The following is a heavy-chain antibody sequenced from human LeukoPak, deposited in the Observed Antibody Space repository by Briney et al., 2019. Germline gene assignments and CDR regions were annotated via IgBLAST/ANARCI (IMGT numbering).Heavy chain of an antibody. CDR1: GFTFSRYW. Sequence: GGSLRLSCTASGFTFSRYWMSWVRQFPGKGPEFVANIKEDGSEKSYVDFVKGRFTISRENVKNSVSLQMNSLRVEDTAVYYCARDPGYSESDVWGQGIMVIVSS. CDR3: ARDPGYSESDV. J-gene: IGHJ3*01. V-gene: IGHV3-7*01. CDR2: IKEDGSEK. D-gene: IGHD4-11*01.